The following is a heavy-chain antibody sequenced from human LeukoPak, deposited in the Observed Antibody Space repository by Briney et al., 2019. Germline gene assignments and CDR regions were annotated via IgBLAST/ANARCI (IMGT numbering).Heavy chain of an antibody. V-gene: IGHV4-39*01. CDR2: VYYGGNT. Sequence: SETLSLACTVSGGSISSSSYYWDWIRQPPGKGLEWIGNVYYGGNTFYNSSLESRVTISVDMSKNQFSLKLTSLTAADTAVYYCARQRADYFYHYLDVWGKGTSVTVSS. CDR1: GGSISSSSYY. J-gene: IGHJ6*03. CDR3: ARQRADYFYHYLDV.